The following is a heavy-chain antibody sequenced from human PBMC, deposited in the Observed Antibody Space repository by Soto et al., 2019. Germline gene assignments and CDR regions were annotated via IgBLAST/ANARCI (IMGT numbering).Heavy chain of an antibody. J-gene: IGHJ4*02. Sequence: AAVKVSCKDSGYTFTSSGMSWVRQAPGQGLEWMGWISAHTGSSEYAQRFQGRVTMTTDRSTSTAYLELSSLRSEDTAVYYCARGHYDFWSGYYFDYWGQGTLVTVSS. CDR2: ISAHTGSS. D-gene: IGHD3-3*01. CDR1: GYTFTSSG. V-gene: IGHV1-18*01. CDR3: ARGHYDFWSGYYFDY.